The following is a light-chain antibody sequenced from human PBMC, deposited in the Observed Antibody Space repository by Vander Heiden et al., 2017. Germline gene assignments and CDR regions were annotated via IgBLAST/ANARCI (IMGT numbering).Light chain of an antibody. CDR2: ESS. V-gene: IGKV3-15*01. CDR3: QHYINWPHT. Sequence: EILMTQSPATLSMSPGERVTLSCMASQSVSSHLAWYQQKPGQTPRLLIYESSTRASGIPARFSGSGSGTEFTLTISGLQSEDFAVYYCQHYINWPHTFGQGTKLEIK. CDR1: QSVSSH. J-gene: IGKJ2*01.